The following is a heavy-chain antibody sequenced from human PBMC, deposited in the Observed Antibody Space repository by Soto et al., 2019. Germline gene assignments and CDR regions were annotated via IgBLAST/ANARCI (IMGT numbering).Heavy chain of an antibody. CDR1: GVTFRNYA. V-gene: IGHV3-23*01. Sequence: EVQLLESGGNSVQPGGSLRLSCAASGVTFRNYAMTWVRQAPGRGLEWVSLISGSADSTFYADSLKGRFTISRDNSKSTLYLQVTSPRAEESAIYYCAIVYSLGWYLGYYFDYIGPGTLVTVSS. D-gene: IGHD6-19*01. CDR3: AIVYSLGWYLGYYFDY. J-gene: IGHJ4*02. CDR2: ISGSADST.